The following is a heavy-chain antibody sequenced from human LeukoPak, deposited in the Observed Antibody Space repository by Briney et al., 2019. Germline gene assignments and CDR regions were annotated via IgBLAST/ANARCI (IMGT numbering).Heavy chain of an antibody. CDR1: GFTFSSYS. D-gene: IGHD3-10*01. Sequence: GGSLRLSCAASGFTFSSYSMNWVRQAPGKGLEWVSYISSSSSYIYYADSVKGRFTISRDNARKSLYLQMNSLRAEDTAVYYCARALWFGETFPAYWGQGTLVTVSS. J-gene: IGHJ4*02. V-gene: IGHV3-21*01. CDR3: ARALWFGETFPAY. CDR2: ISSSSSYI.